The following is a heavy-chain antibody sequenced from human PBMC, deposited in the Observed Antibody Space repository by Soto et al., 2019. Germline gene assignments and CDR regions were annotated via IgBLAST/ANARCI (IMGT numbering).Heavy chain of an antibody. V-gene: IGHV3-13*01. CDR1: GFTFSSYD. J-gene: IGHJ4*02. CDR2: IGTAGDT. Sequence: GGSLRLSCAASGFTFSSYDMHWVRQATGKGLEWVSAIGTAGDTYYPGSVKGRFTISRENAKNSLYLQMNSLRAGDTAVYYCARDAGGGDYDYWGQGTLVTVSS. CDR3: ARDAGGGDYDY. D-gene: IGHD4-17*01.